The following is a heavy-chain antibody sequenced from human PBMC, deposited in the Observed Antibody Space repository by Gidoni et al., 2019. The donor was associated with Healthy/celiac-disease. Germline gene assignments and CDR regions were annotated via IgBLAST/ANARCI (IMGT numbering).Heavy chain of an antibody. CDR1: GYTFTSYD. CDR2: MNPNSGNT. Sequence: QVQLVQSGAEVKKPGASVKVSCKASGYTFTSYDINWVRQATGQGLEWMGWMNPNSGNTGYAQKFQGRVTMTRNTSISTAYMELSSLRSEDTAVYYCARGGIVVVPAAMGWWFDPWGQGTLVTVSS. D-gene: IGHD2-2*01. J-gene: IGHJ5*02. CDR3: ARGGIVVVPAAMGWWFDP. V-gene: IGHV1-8*01.